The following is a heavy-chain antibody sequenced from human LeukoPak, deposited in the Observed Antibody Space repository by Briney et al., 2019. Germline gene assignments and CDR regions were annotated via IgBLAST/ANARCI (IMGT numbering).Heavy chain of an antibody. CDR2: ISSSSSYI. CDR3: ARDGLLEYSSSSFDY. D-gene: IGHD6-6*01. J-gene: IGHJ4*02. V-gene: IGHV3-21*01. Sequence: GGSLRLSCAASGFTFSSYSMNWVRQAPGKGLEWVSSISSSSSYIYYADSVKGRFTISRDNAKNSLYLQMNRLRAEDTAVYYCARDGLLEYSSSSFDYWGQGTLVTVSS. CDR1: GFTFSSYS.